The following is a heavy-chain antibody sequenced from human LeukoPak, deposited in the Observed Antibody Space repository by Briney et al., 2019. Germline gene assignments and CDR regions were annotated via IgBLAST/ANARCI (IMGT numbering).Heavy chain of an antibody. CDR2: ISKSSTYT. D-gene: IGHD2-21*02. Sequence: GGSLRLSCAASEFTFTSYGMNWVRQSPGKGLEWISSISKSSTYTHYADSVKGRFTISRDNSKNTLHLQMNSLRAEDTAVYYCAKDLVTWASGNWYFDLWGRGTLVTVSS. CDR1: EFTFTSYG. J-gene: IGHJ2*01. V-gene: IGHV3-21*04. CDR3: AKDLVTWASGNWYFDL.